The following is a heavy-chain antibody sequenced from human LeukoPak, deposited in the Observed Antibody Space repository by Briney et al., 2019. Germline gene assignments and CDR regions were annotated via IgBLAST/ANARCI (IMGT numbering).Heavy chain of an antibody. V-gene: IGHV4-4*02. CDR2: IYHSGST. Sequence: SETLSLTCAVSGGSISSSNWWSWVRQLPGKGLEWIGEIYHSGSTNYNPSLKSRVTISVDKSKNQFSLKLSSVAAADTAVYYCARRAGRFGELLMFFYFDYWGQGTLVTVSS. CDR3: ARRAGRFGELLMFFYFDY. D-gene: IGHD3-10*01. CDR1: GGSISSSNW. J-gene: IGHJ4*02.